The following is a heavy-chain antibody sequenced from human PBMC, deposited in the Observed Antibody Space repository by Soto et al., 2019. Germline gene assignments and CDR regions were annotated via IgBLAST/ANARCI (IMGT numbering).Heavy chain of an antibody. CDR1: GFTFSYYW. J-gene: IGHJ3*01. V-gene: IGHV3-74*01. D-gene: IGHD1-26*01. CDR3: ARGDRGAFDL. Sequence: EVQLLESGGGLVQPGESLRLSCAASGFTFSYYWMHWVRQAPGMGLVWVSRIHSDGSSTTYADSVKGRFTIPRDHARNTMYLQMNSLRAEYTAVYYCARGDRGAFDLWGQGTVVTVAS. CDR2: IHSDGSST.